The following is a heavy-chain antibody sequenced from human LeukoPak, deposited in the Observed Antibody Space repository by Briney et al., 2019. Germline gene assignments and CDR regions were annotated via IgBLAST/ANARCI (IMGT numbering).Heavy chain of an antibody. D-gene: IGHD3-3*01. CDR2: IRSKPYGGTT. J-gene: IGHJ4*02. Sequence: GGSLRLSCTTSGFTFGDYAVSWFRQAPGKGLEWVGFIRSKPYGGTTEYAASVKGRFTISRDDSKSIAYRQMHSQNTAAKAVYYCTRGSETIFGVARDGFDYWRQGTLVTVSS. CDR1: GFTFGDYA. V-gene: IGHV3-49*03. CDR3: TRGSETIFGVARDGFDY.